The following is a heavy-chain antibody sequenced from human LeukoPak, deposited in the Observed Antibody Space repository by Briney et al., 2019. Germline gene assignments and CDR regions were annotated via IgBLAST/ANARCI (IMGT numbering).Heavy chain of an antibody. CDR2: ISGSGGST. Sequence: GGSLRLSCAASGFTFSSYAMSWVRQAPGKGVEWVSAISGSGGSTYYADSVKGRFTISRGNSRDTLYLQMNSLRAEDTAVYYCAKGYYDYVWGSYYFDYWGQGTLVTVSS. CDR3: AKGYYDYVWGSYYFDY. J-gene: IGHJ4*02. V-gene: IGHV3-23*01. D-gene: IGHD3-16*01. CDR1: GFTFSSYA.